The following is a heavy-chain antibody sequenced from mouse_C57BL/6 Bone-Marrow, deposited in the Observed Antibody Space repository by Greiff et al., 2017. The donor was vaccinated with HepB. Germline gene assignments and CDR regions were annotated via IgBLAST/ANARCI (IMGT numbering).Heavy chain of an antibody. CDR2: IDPSDSYT. CDR3: ARGRITTPFDY. V-gene: IGHV1-50*01. J-gene: IGHJ2*01. D-gene: IGHD1-1*01. Sequence: QVQLQQPGAELVKPGASVKLSCKASGYTFTSYWMQWVKQRPGQGLEWIGEIDPSDSYTNYTQKFKGKATLTVDTSSSTAYMQLSSLTSEDSAVYYCARGRITTPFDYWGQGTTLTVSS. CDR1: GYTFTSYW.